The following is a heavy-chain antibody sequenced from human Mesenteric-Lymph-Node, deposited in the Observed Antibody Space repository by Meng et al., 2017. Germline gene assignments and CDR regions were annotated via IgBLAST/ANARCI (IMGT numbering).Heavy chain of an antibody. D-gene: IGHD3-10*01. J-gene: IGHJ4*02. CDR3: GITMVRGVITKSDY. Sequence: SETLSLTCTVSGGSISSSSYYWSWIRQPPGKGLEWIGEINHSGSTNYNPSLKSRVTISVDTSKNQFSLKLSSVTAADTAVYYCGITMVRGVITKSDYWGQGTLVTVSS. CDR1: GGSISSSSYY. V-gene: IGHV4-39*07. CDR2: INHSGST.